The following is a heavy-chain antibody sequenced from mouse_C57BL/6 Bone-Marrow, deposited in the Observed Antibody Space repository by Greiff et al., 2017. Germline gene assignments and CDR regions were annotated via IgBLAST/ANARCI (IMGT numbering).Heavy chain of an antibody. J-gene: IGHJ4*01. CDR2: TWWDDDK. D-gene: IGHD2-2*01. V-gene: IGHV8-8*01. CDR1: GFSLSTSDMG. CDR3: ARNAYGDYYAMDY. Sequence: QVTLKVCGPGILQPSQTLSLSCSSSGFSLSTSDMGVGWIRPPPGKGLEWLAHTWWDDDKYYTPALKSWLTISKNTSKNQVILTIANVDTAATATDYCARNAYGDYYAMDYWGQGTSVTVSA.